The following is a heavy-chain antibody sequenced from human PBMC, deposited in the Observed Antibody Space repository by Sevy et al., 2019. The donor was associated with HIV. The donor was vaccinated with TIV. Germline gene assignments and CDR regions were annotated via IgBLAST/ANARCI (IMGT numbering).Heavy chain of an antibody. J-gene: IGHJ4*02. D-gene: IGHD2-2*01. CDR3: SSGYCSSTSCYWKQVYYIDY. Sequence: GGSLRLSCTASGFTFGDYAMSWVRQAPGKGLEWVGFIRSTAYGGMTEYAASVKGRFTISRDDSKSIAYLLMNSLKTEDTAVYYCSSGYCSSTSCYWKQVYYIDYWGQGTLVTVSS. CDR1: GFTFGDYA. V-gene: IGHV3-49*04. CDR2: IRSTAYGGMT.